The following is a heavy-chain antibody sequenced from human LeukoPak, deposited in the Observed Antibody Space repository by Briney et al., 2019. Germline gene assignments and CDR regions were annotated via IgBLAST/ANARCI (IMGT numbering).Heavy chain of an antibody. V-gene: IGHV1-18*01. CDR3: ARAQSKVFRYSSSWSWFDP. CDR2: ISAYNGNT. Sequence: ASVKVSCKASGYTFTSYGICWVRQAPGQGLEWMGWISAYNGNTNYAQKLQGRVTMTTDTSTSTAYMELRSLRSDDTAVYYCARAQSKVFRYSSSWSWFDPWGQGTLVTVSS. J-gene: IGHJ5*02. D-gene: IGHD6-13*01. CDR1: GYTFTSYG.